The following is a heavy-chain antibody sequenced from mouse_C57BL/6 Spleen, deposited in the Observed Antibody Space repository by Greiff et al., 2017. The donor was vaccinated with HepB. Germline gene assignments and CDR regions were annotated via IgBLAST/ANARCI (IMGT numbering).Heavy chain of an antibody. D-gene: IGHD1-1*01. V-gene: IGHV10-3*01. CDR3: VREAYYYDSSPWFAY. CDR1: GFTFNTYA. CDR2: IRSKSRNYAT. Sequence: EVKLMESGGGLVQPKGSLKLSCAASGFTFNTYAMHWVRQAPGKGLEWVARIRSKSRNYATYYADSVKDRFTISRDDSQSMLYLQMNNLKTEDTAMYYWVREAYYYDSSPWFAYWGQGTLVTVSA. J-gene: IGHJ3*01.